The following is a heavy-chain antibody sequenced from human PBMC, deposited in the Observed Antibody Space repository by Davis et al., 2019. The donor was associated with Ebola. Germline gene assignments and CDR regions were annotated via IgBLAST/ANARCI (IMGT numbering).Heavy chain of an antibody. CDR1: GYTFTSYA. D-gene: IGHD4-17*01. V-gene: IGHV1-3*01. CDR2: INAGNGNT. J-gene: IGHJ5*02. Sequence: AASVKVSCKTSGYTFTSYAMHWVRQAPGQRLEWMGWINAGNGNTKYSQKFQGRVTITRDTSASTAYMELSSLRSEDTAVYYCARGAATVTTGWFDPWGQGTLVTVSS. CDR3: ARGAATVTTGWFDP.